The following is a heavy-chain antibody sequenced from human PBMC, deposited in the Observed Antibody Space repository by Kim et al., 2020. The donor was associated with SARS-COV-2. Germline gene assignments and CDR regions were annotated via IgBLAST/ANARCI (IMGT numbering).Heavy chain of an antibody. D-gene: IGHD1-26*01. CDR1: GIDFTGAW. CDR3: CTWDSGL. V-gene: IGHV3-15*05. Sequence: GGSLRLSCAVSGIDFTGAWMSWVRQAPGKGLEWVGRINSRVYGGTTYYAAPLKGRFTISREDSKSTLYLQMNNLQAEDTAGYYCCTWDSGLWGQGALVTVSS. J-gene: IGHJ1*01. CDR2: INSRVYGGTT.